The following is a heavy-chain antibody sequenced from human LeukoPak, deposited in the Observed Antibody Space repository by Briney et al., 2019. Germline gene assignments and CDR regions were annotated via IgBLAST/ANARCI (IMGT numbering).Heavy chain of an antibody. D-gene: IGHD6-13*01. CDR3: AKDTGYSSSWYLVY. J-gene: IGHJ4*02. Sequence: GGSLRLSCAASGFTFSSYAMSWVRQAPGKGLEWVSAISGSGGSTYYADSVKGRFTISRDNSKNTLYLQMNSLRAEDTAVYYCAKDTGYSSSWYLVYWGQGTLVTVSS. CDR1: GFTFSSYA. CDR2: ISGSGGST. V-gene: IGHV3-23*01.